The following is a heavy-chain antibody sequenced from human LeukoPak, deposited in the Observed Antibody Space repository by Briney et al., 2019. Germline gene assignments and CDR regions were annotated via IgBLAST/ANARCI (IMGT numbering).Heavy chain of an antibody. J-gene: IGHJ4*02. V-gene: IGHV1-69*01. CDR3: ARAAMAGTSPPDY. CDR2: IIPIFGTA. D-gene: IGHD6-19*01. Sequence: SVKVSCKASGGTFSSYAISWVRQAPGQGLEWMGGIIPIFGTANYAQKFQGRVTITADESTSTAYMEPSSLRSEDTAVYYCARAAMAGTSPPDYWGQGTLVTVSS. CDR1: GGTFSSYA.